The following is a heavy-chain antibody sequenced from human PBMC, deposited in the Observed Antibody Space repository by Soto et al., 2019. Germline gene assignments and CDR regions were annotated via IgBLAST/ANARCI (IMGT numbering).Heavy chain of an antibody. Sequence: GEARRISCKGSGYSFTRYWISWGRQIPGKGLEWMGRIDPSDSYTNYSPSFQGHVTISADKSISTAYLQWSSLKASGTAMYYCARSSWAIFGSYYYDMDVWGQGTTVTVSS. J-gene: IGHJ6*02. D-gene: IGHD3-3*01. CDR2: IDPSDSYT. V-gene: IGHV5-10-1*01. CDR3: ARSSWAIFGSYYYDMDV. CDR1: GYSFTRYW.